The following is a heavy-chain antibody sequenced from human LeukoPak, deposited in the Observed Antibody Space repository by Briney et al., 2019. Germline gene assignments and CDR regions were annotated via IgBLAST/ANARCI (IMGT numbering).Heavy chain of an antibody. CDR2: IWYDGSNK. D-gene: IGHD6-13*01. CDR1: GFTFSSYG. Sequence: GRSLRLSCAASGFTFSSYGMHWVRQAPGKGLEWVAVIWYDGSNKYYADSVKGRFTISRDNSKNTLYLQMNSLKTEDTAVYYCTTDATTGYSSSWYDYWGQGTLVTVSS. V-gene: IGHV3-33*01. J-gene: IGHJ4*02. CDR3: TTDATTGYSSSWYDY.